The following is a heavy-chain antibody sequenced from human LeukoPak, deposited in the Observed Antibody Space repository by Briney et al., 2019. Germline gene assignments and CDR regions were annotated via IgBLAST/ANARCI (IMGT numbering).Heavy chain of an antibody. CDR1: GYTFIAYY. CDR3: ARSPLESEGY. CDR2: INPNSGGT. V-gene: IGHV1-2*02. J-gene: IGHJ4*02. Sequence: ASVKVSCKASGYTFIAYYMYWVRQAPGQGLEWMGWINPNSGGTKYAQKLQGRVTMTTDTSTSTAYMELRSLRSDDTAVYYCARSPLESEGYWGQGTLVTVSS.